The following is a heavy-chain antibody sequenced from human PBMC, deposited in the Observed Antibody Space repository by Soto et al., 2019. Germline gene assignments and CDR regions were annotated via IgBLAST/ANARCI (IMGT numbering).Heavy chain of an antibody. V-gene: IGHV3-23*01. CDR2: ISASGSAT. CDR1: GFTFSSHA. D-gene: IGHD6-13*01. J-gene: IGHJ3*02. CDR3: YKGSWPVI. Sequence: EVPLLESGGNLVQPGGSLSLSCAASGFTFSSHAMSWVRQAPGKGLEWVSAISASGSATYYADSVKGRFTISRDNSKNSLYLHLSSLRAEDTALYCCYKGSWPVIRVLGTMVTVSS.